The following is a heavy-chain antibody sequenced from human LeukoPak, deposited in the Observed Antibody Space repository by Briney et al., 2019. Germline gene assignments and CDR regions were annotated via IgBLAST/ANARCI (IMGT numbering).Heavy chain of an antibody. D-gene: IGHD3-22*01. CDR1: GGSFSGYS. CDR3: ARYYYDSSGPRGFDY. J-gene: IGHJ4*02. CDR2: INHSGST. Sequence: PSETLSLTCAVYGGSFSGYSWSWIRQPPGKGLEWIGEINHSGSTNYNPSLKSRVTISVDTSKNQFSLKLSSVTAADTAVYYCARYYYDSSGPRGFDYWGQGTLVTVSS. V-gene: IGHV4-34*01.